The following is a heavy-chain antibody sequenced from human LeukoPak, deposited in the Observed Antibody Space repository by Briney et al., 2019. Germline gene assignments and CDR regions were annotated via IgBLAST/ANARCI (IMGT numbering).Heavy chain of an antibody. CDR1: GYTFTSYG. J-gene: IGHJ5*02. V-gene: IGHV1-18*01. D-gene: IGHD3-10*01. Sequence: ASVKVSCKASGYTFTSYGISWVRQAPGQGLEWMGWISAYNGNTNYAQKLQGRVTMTTDTSTSTAYMELRSLRSDDTAVYYCARDGNTWGYYYSYSDWFDPWGQGTLVTVSS. CDR3: ARDGNTWGYYYSYSDWFDP. CDR2: ISAYNGNT.